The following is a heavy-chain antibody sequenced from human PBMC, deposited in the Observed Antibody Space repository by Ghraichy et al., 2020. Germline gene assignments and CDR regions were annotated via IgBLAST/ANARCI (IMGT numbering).Heavy chain of an antibody. Sequence: GGSLRLSCAASGFTFSSYGMHWVRQAPGKGLEWVAFIRYDGSNKYYADSVKGRFTISRDNSKNTLYLQMNSLRAEDTAVYYCAKLWFGELIPDGDAFDIWGQGTMVTVSS. CDR1: GFTFSSYG. D-gene: IGHD3-10*01. V-gene: IGHV3-30*02. CDR3: AKLWFGELIPDGDAFDI. J-gene: IGHJ3*02. CDR2: IRYDGSNK.